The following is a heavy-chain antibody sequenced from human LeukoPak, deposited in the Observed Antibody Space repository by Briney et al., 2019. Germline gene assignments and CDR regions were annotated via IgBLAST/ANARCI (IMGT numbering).Heavy chain of an antibody. Sequence: SETLSLTCTVSGGSISSYYWSWIRQPPGKGLEWIGYIYYSGSTNYNPSLKSRVTISVDTSKNQFSLKLSSVTAADTAVYYCERGRPYYYYYMDVWGKGTTVTVSS. CDR2: IYYSGST. CDR1: GGSISSYY. D-gene: IGHD6-6*01. CDR3: ERGRPYYYYYMDV. J-gene: IGHJ6*03. V-gene: IGHV4-59*01.